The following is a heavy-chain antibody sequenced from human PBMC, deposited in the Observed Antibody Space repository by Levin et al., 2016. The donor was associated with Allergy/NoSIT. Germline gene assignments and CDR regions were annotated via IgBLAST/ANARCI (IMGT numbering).Heavy chain of an antibody. V-gene: IGHV3-30*18. CDR1: GFTFSSYG. J-gene: IGHJ6*02. Sequence: GESLKISCAASGFTFSSYGMHWVRQAPGKGLKWVSLISYDGSEIYYADSVKGRFTISRDNSKNTLYLQMNSLTPEDTAVYYCANLLLSDGMEVWGQGTTVTVSS. CDR3: ANLLLSDGMEV. CDR2: ISYDGSEI. D-gene: IGHD3-10*01.